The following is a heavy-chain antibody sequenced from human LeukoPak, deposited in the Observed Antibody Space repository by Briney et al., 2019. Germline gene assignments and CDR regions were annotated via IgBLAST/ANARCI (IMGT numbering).Heavy chain of an antibody. CDR2: INHSGGT. Sequence: PSETLSLTCAVYGGSFSGYYWSWIRQPPGKGLEWIGEINHSGGTNYNPSLKSRVTISVDTSKNQFSLKLSSVTAADTAVYYCARALRWLHGTYYFDYWGQGTLVTVSS. CDR3: ARALRWLHGTYYFDY. J-gene: IGHJ4*02. CDR1: GGSFSGYY. D-gene: IGHD5-24*01. V-gene: IGHV4-34*01.